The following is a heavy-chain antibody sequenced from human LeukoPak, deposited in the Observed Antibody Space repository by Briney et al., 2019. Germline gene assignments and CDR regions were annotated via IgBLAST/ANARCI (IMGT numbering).Heavy chain of an antibody. D-gene: IGHD5-12*01. Sequence: GGSLRLSCAASGFTFSSYGMSWVRQAPGKGLEWVSAISGSGGSTYYADSVKGRFTISRDNAKNTLYLQMNSLRAEDTAVYYCARDGGYSGYRNFDYWGQGTLVTVSS. CDR2: ISGSGGST. CDR1: GFTFSSYG. V-gene: IGHV3-23*01. CDR3: ARDGGYSGYRNFDY. J-gene: IGHJ4*02.